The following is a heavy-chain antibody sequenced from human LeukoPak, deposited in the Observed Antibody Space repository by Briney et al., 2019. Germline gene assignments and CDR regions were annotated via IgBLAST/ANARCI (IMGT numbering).Heavy chain of an antibody. CDR2: ISSSSSYT. CDR3: ARDLGFGESWDY. V-gene: IGHV3-11*06. Sequence: PGGALRLSCAASVFTFSDYYMSWIRQAPGEGVEWGSYISSSSSYTNYADSVKGRFTISRDNAKNSLYLQINSLTAEDTAVYYCARDLGFGESWDYWGQGTLVTVSS. J-gene: IGHJ4*02. CDR1: VFTFSDYY. D-gene: IGHD3-10*01.